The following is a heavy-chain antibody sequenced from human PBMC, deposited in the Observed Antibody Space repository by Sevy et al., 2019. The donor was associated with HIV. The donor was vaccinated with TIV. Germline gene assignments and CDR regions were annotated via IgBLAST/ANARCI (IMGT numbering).Heavy chain of an antibody. CDR2: ISWNGGHI. CDR1: GFIFDDYA. D-gene: IGHD1-26*01. CDR3: DKATSDSGSYYYPDF. V-gene: IGHV3-9*01. J-gene: IGHJ4*02. Sequence: GGSLRLSCAASGFIFDDYAMHWVRQAPGRGLEWVSGISWNGGHIGNADSVKGRFTISRDNAKSSLYLQMDSLRPEDTALYYCDKATSDSGSYYYPDFWGQGTLVTVSS.